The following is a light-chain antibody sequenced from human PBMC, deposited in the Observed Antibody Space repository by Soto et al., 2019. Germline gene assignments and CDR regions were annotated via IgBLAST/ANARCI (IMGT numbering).Light chain of an antibody. V-gene: IGKV3-15*01. CDR1: QRVYSN. J-gene: IGKJ4*01. CDR2: GAS. CDR3: QQYSRWPLT. Sequence: EIVMTQSPATLSVSPGERATLSCRASQRVYSNLAWYQQKPGQVPRLLIYGASTRATGIPARFSGSGSGTEFTLTISSLQSEDFAVYYCQQYSRWPLTFGGGTKVEIK.